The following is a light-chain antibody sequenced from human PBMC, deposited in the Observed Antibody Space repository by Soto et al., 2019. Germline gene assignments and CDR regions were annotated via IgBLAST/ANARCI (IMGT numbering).Light chain of an antibody. CDR2: GAS. CDR1: QSVSSK. CDR3: QQYNDWPPT. J-gene: IGKJ1*01. Sequence: ETVMTQSPATVSVSPGEGVTLSCRASQSVSSKLAWYQQKPGQAPRLLIFGASTRATGIPARFSGSRSGTEFTLTLSSLQSEDFSVYYCQQYNDWPPTFGQGTKLEMK. V-gene: IGKV3-15*01.